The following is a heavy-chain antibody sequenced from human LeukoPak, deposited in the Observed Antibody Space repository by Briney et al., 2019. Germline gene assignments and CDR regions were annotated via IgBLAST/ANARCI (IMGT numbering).Heavy chain of an antibody. CDR3: ARDSDASGRHWYFDL. J-gene: IGHJ2*01. Sequence: GGSLRLSCAASGFTANSYGMHWVRQAPGKGLEWVADMWADGTKKYYADSVKGRFTISRDSSENTVYLQMNSLGDEDTAVYYCARDSDASGRHWYFDLWGRGTLVTVSS. CDR1: GFTANSYG. D-gene: IGHD3-10*01. V-gene: IGHV3-33*01. CDR2: MWADGTKK.